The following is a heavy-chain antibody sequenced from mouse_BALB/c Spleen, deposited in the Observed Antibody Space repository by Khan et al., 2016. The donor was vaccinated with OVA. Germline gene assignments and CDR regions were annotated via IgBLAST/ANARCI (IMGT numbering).Heavy chain of an antibody. CDR1: GYTFTNYG. V-gene: IGHV9-3-1*01. Sequence: QIQLVQSGPELKKPGETVKISCKASGYTFTNYGMNWVKQAPGKGLKWMGWINTYTGEPTYADDFKGRFAFSLETSASTAYLQINNLKNEDTATYFCARPPYFSYVMVFWDQETAITGSS. J-gene: IGHJ4*01. D-gene: IGHD2-10*01. CDR3: ARPPYFSYVMVF. CDR2: INTYTGEP.